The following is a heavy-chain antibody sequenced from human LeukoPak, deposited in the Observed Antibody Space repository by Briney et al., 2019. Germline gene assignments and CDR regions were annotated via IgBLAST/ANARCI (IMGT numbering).Heavy chain of an antibody. D-gene: IGHD3-3*01. CDR2: IYYSWST. Sequence: PSETLSLTCTVSGGSISSYYWSWIRQPPGKGLEWIGYIYYSWSTNYNPSLKSRVTISVDTSKNQFSLKLSSVTAADTAVYYCARTSTDFWSGYSLNTYAFDIWGQGTMVTVSS. CDR3: ARTSTDFWSGYSLNTYAFDI. J-gene: IGHJ3*02. CDR1: GGSISSYY. V-gene: IGHV4-59*01.